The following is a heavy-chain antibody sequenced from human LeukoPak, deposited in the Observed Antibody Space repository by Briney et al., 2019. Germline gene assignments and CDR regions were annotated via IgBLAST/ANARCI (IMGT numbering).Heavy chain of an antibody. CDR3: AKARGSYSFDF. CDR1: GFIFSRHG. J-gene: IGHJ4*02. V-gene: IGHV3-23*01. CDR2: ISGSGGST. Sequence: GGSLRLSCAASGFIFSRHGINWVRQAPGKGLEWVSSISGSGGSTYYADSVKGRFTISRDNSKSTLYLRMNSLRAEDTAVYYCAKARGSYSFDFWGQGTLVTVSS. D-gene: IGHD1-26*01.